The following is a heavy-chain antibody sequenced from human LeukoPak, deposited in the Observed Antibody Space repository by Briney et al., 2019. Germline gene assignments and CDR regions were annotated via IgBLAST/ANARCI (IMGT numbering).Heavy chain of an antibody. J-gene: IGHJ4*02. Sequence: QASETLSLTCTVSGYSISSGHYWAWIRQSPEQGLEWIASMFHSGSTYYNPSLKSRVTTSADTSKNEFSLKLSSVTAADTAVYYCARAGTNLGDYDYWGQGTLVTVSS. D-gene: IGHD4-17*01. V-gene: IGHV4-38-2*02. CDR3: ARAGTNLGDYDY. CDR1: GYSISSGHY. CDR2: MFHSGST.